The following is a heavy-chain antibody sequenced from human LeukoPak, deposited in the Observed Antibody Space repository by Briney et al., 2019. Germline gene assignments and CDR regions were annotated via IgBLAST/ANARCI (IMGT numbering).Heavy chain of an antibody. D-gene: IGHD3-22*01. V-gene: IGHV3-23*01. Sequence: PGGSLRLSCAASGFTFSSYAMSWVRQAPGKGLEWVSAISGSGGSTYYADSVKGRFTISRDNSKNTLYLQMNSLRAEDTAVYYCAKDLSGIVVVTTGYFDYWGQGTLVTVSS. CDR2: ISGSGGST. CDR1: GFTFSSYA. J-gene: IGHJ4*02. CDR3: AKDLSGIVVVTTGYFDY.